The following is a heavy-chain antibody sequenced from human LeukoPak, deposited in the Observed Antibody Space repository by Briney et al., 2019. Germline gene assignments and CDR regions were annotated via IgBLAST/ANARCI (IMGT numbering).Heavy chain of an antibody. D-gene: IGHD6-19*01. CDR3: AREPIAVAGYYDY. CDR2: IYYSGST. CDR1: GGSISSYY. Sequence: SETLSLTCTVSGGSISSYYWSWIRQPPGKGLEWIGYIYYSGSTYYNPSLKSRVTISVDTSKNQFSLKLSSVTAADTAVYYCAREPIAVAGYYDYWGQGTLVTVSS. V-gene: IGHV4-59*12. J-gene: IGHJ4*02.